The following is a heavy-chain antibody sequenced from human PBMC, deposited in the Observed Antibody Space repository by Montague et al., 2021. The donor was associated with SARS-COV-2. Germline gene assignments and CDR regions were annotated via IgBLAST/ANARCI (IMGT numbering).Heavy chain of an antibody. CDR1: GGSFSGYY. CDR3: ARGTKRFFTYDYDSSGYVSDY. Sequence: SETLSLTCAVYGGSFSGYYWSWIRQPPGKGLEWIGEINHSGSTKYNPSLKSRVTISVDTSKNQFSLKLSSVTAADTAVYYCARGTKRFFTYDYDSSGYVSDYWGQGTLVTVSS. V-gene: IGHV4-34*01. CDR2: INHSGST. D-gene: IGHD3-22*01. J-gene: IGHJ4*02.